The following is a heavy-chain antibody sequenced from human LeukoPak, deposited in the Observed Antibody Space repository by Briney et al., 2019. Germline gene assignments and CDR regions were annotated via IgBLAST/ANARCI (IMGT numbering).Heavy chain of an antibody. CDR3: ARDLTSVPTR. CDR2: ISSSGNTK. D-gene: IGHD4-17*01. J-gene: IGHJ4*02. CDR1: GFTFSSDS. V-gene: IGHV3-48*02. Sequence: GGSLRLSCAGSGFTFSSDSMNWVRQAPGKGLEWVSYISSSGNTKLYVDSVKGRFTISRDNAKNSVYLQMNSLRNEDTAVYYCARDLTSVPTRWGQGTLVTVSS.